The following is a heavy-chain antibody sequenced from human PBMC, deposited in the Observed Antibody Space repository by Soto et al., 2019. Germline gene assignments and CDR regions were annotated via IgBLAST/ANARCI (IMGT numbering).Heavy chain of an antibody. Sequence: PGGSLRLSCAGSGFTFSAYVINWVRQAPGKGLEWVSGISGSAGSTYYADSVKGRFTISRDNSKNTVYLQINSLRAEDAAVYYCARASAVSAFYYYGMDVWGQATTVTAP. J-gene: IGHJ6*02. D-gene: IGHD3-3*02. CDR2: ISGSAGST. CDR3: ARASAVSAFYYYGMDV. CDR1: GFTFSAYV. V-gene: IGHV3-23*01.